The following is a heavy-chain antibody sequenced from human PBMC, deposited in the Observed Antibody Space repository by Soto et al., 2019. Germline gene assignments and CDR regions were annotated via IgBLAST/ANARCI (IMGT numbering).Heavy chain of an antibody. CDR2: IVPIFGTA. CDR3: ARTLFKWLPLSYFYGMDV. Sequence: ASVKVSCKASGATFSSYAISWVRQAPGQGLEWMGGIVPIFGTANYAQKFQGRVTITADESTSTAYMELSSLRSEDTAVYYCARTLFKWLPLSYFYGMDVWGQGTTVTVSS. D-gene: IGHD5-12*01. CDR1: GATFSSYA. V-gene: IGHV1-69*13. J-gene: IGHJ6*02.